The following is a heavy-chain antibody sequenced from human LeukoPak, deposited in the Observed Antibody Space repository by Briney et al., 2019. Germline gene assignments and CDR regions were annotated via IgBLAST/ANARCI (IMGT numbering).Heavy chain of an antibody. CDR2: IIPIFGTA. Sequence: ASVKVSCKASGGTFSSYAISWVRQAPGQGLEWMGGIIPIFGTANYAQKFQGRVTITTDESTSTAYMELSSLRSEDTAVYYCARALAVAGNYYYYGMDVWGQGTTVTVSS. V-gene: IGHV1-69*05. J-gene: IGHJ6*02. D-gene: IGHD6-19*01. CDR3: ARALAVAGNYYYYGMDV. CDR1: GGTFSSYA.